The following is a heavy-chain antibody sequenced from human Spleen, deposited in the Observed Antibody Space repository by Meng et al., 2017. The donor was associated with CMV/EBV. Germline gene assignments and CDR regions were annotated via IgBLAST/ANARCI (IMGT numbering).Heavy chain of an antibody. CDR1: GFIFSTYS. V-gene: IGHV3-21*06. CDR2: ISSSGSYM. D-gene: IGHD2-15*01. CDR3: VREVVVAAGFDP. Sequence: SCAASGFIFSTYSVNWVRQAPGKGLEWVSSISSSGSYMYYADSVKGRFTLSRDNAKNSVHLEMNSLRVEDTAVYYCVREVVVAAGFDPWGQGTLVTVSS. J-gene: IGHJ5*02.